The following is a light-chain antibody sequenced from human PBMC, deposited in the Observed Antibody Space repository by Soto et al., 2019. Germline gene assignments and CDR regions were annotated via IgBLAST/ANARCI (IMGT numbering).Light chain of an antibody. J-gene: IGKJ1*01. CDR3: QQYARSWT. CDR2: GAS. CDR1: QSVSSY. V-gene: IGKV3-20*01. Sequence: EIVLTQSPATLSLSPGARATLSCRASQSVSSYLAWYQQKPGQAPRLLIYGASSRATGIPDRFSGSGSGTDFTLTISRLEPEDFAVYYCQQYARSWTFGQGTKVDIK.